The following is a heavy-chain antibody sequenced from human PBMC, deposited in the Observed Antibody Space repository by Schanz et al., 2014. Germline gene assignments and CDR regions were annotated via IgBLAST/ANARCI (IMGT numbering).Heavy chain of an antibody. CDR2: INPTGGST. CDR3: ARAAYGGYTSTPLRY. D-gene: IGHD5-12*01. J-gene: IGHJ4*02. Sequence: QVQLVQSGAEVKKPGASVKVSCKASGYTFISYFIHWVRQAPGQGLEWMGIINPTGGSTSYAQRFQGRVTVTRDTSTSTVYMELSSLRSEDTAVYYCARAAYGGYTSTPLRYWGQGTLVTVFS. V-gene: IGHV1-46*01. CDR1: GYTFISYF.